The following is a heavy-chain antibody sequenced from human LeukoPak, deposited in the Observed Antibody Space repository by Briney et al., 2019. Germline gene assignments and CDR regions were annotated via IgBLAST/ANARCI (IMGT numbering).Heavy chain of an antibody. J-gene: IGHJ4*02. CDR2: VNGNGGTT. D-gene: IGHD3-10*01. CDR1: GFTFSSYA. V-gene: IGHV3-23*01. Sequence: GGSLRLSCAASGFTFSSYAMSWVRQAPGKGLEWVSGVNGNGGTTYYADSVKGRFTISRDNSKNTLCLQMNSLRAEDTAVYYCVKHLHYGINSPFDYWGQGTLITVSS. CDR3: VKHLHYGINSPFDY.